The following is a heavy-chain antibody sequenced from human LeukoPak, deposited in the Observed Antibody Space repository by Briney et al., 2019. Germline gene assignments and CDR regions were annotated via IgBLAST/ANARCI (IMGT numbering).Heavy chain of an antibody. V-gene: IGHV4-59*01. CDR2: LYYSGNT. CDR3: ARHGSTSLHYSFDI. J-gene: IGHJ3*02. D-gene: IGHD2-2*01. CDR1: GGSISSYQ. Sequence: SETLSVTCTVSGGSISSYQWSWIRQPPGKGLEWIAYLYYSGNTNHNPSLKSRLTLSVDTSKNQFSLKLNSVIAADTALYYCARHGSTSLHYSFDIWGQETMVTVSS.